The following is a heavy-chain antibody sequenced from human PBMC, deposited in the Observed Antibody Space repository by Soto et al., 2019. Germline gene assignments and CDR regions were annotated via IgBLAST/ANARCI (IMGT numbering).Heavy chain of an antibody. D-gene: IGHD2-15*01. CDR3: ARGPHIAVDHYKKYYFDY. V-gene: IGHV1-46*01. CDR1: GYTFTYNF. J-gene: IGHJ4*01. Sequence: GSSVKVSCKASGYTFTYNFMHWVRQAPGQGLEWMGIINPSGGTTRAAQKFQDRVTMTRDTSTSTVYMELSSLRSEDTAVYYCARGPHIAVDHYKKYYFDYWG. CDR2: INPSGGTT.